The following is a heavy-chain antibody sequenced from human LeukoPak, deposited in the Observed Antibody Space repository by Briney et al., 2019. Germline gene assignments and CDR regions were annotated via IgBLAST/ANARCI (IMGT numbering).Heavy chain of an antibody. J-gene: IGHJ4*02. CDR3: AREGPGSFTGAYYFDY. D-gene: IGHD1-26*01. CDR2: ISGSGGRT. CDR1: GFTFRNA. Sequence: GGSLRLSCAASGFTFRNAMSWVRQAPGKGLEWLSAISGSGGRTFYADSVKGRFTISRDNSKNTLYLQMNSLRAEDTAVYFCAREGPGSFTGAYYFDYWGQGTLVTVSS. V-gene: IGHV3-23*01.